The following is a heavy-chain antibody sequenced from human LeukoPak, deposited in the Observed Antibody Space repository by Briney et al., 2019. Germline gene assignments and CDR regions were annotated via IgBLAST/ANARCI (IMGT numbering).Heavy chain of an antibody. CDR3: ARLASRSY. D-gene: IGHD6-6*01. CDR2: IYADGGT. J-gene: IGHJ4*02. V-gene: IGHV3-53*01. Sequence: GGSLRLSCAVSGFTVSTNFMSWVRQAPGKGPEWVSIIYADGGTKYADSVKGRFTISRDTSKNTFSLQMNNPRAEDTAVYYCARLASRSYWGQGTLVAVSS. CDR1: GFTVSTNF.